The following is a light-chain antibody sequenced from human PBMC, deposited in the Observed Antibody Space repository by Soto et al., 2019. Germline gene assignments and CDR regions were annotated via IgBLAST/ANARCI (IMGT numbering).Light chain of an antibody. CDR2: LNSDGSH. V-gene: IGLV4-69*01. J-gene: IGLJ2*01. CDR1: SGHSSYA. Sequence: QLVLTQSPSASASLGASVKLTCTLSSGHSSYAIAWHQQQPEKGPRYLMNLNSDGSHSKGDGIPDRFSGSSSGAERYLTISSLQSEDEAYYYCQTWGTGIGVFGGGTKLTVL. CDR3: QTWGTGIGV.